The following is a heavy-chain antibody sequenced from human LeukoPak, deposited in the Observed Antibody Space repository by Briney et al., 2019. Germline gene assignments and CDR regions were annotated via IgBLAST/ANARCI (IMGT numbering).Heavy chain of an antibody. D-gene: IGHD6-19*01. CDR2: IYSAGSI. Sequence: GGSLRLSCAASGYTVSSNYMSWVHQAPGKGLEWVSGIYSAGSIYHADSVKGRFTISRDNSKNTLYLQMNSLRAADTAVYYCARDWGSGWYYFDYWGQGTLVTVSS. CDR3: ARDWGSGWYYFDY. J-gene: IGHJ4*02. V-gene: IGHV3-66*02. CDR1: GYTVSSNY.